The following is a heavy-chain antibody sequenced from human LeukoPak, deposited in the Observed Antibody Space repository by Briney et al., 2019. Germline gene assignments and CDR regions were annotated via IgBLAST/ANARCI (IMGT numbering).Heavy chain of an antibody. CDR3: AKSLAVGSWYIYFDY. J-gene: IGHJ4*02. V-gene: IGHV3-23*01. CDR2: IYTSGGST. Sequence: PGGSLRLSCAASGFTFNNYAMTWVRQAPGKGLEWVSTIYTSGGSTYYADSVKGRFTISRDNSKNTLYLQMSSLGAEDTAVYYCAKSLAVGSWYIYFDYWGQGALVTVSS. CDR1: GFTFNNYA. D-gene: IGHD6-13*01.